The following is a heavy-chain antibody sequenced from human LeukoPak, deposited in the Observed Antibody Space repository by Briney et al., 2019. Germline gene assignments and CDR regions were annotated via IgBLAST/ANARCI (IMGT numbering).Heavy chain of an antibody. CDR2: IYYSGST. CDR1: GGSISSYY. J-gene: IGHJ4*02. CDR3: ARVVPPWIQLWSYFDY. D-gene: IGHD5-18*01. Sequence: SETLSLTCTVSGGSISSYYWSWIRQPPGKGLEWIGYIYYSGSTNYNPSLKSRVTISVDTSKNQFSLKLSSVTAADTAVYYCARVVPPWIQLWSYFDYWGQGTLVTVSS. V-gene: IGHV4-59*01.